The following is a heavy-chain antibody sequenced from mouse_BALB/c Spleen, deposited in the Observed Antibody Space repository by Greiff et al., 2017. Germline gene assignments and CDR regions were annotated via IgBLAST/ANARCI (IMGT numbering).Heavy chain of an antibody. CDR2: ISSGGST. V-gene: IGHV5-6-5*01. CDR1: GFTFSSYA. Sequence: EVQLVESGGGLVKPGGSLKLSCAASGFTFSSYAMSWVRQTPEKRLEWVASISSGGSTYYPDSVKGRFTISRDNARNILYLQMSSLRSEDTAMYYWARPHYYGSSSYAMDYWGQGTSVTVSS. D-gene: IGHD1-1*01. J-gene: IGHJ4*01. CDR3: ARPHYYGSSSYAMDY.